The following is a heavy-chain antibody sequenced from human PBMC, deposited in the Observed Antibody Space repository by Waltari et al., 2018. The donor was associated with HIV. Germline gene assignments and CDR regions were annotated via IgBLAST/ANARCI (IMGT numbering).Heavy chain of an antibody. CDR2: IYWNDDK. D-gene: IGHD4-17*01. CDR1: GFSLSTSGVG. V-gene: IGHV2-5*01. J-gene: IGHJ1*01. CDR3: AHYDRQTTPYAEYFQH. Sequence: QITLKESGPTLVKPTQTLTLTCTFSGFSLSTSGVGVGWIRQPPGKALEWLALIYWNDDKRYSPALKSRLTITKDTSKNQVVRTMTNMDPVDTATYYCAHYDRQTTPYAEYFQHWGQGTLVTVSS.